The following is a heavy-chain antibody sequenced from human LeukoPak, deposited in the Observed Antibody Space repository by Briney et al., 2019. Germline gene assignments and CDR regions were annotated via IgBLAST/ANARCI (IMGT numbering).Heavy chain of an antibody. CDR2: INQDGSEK. CDR1: GFSFSYYG. CDR3: ARDGVRDGLYFDR. V-gene: IGHV3-7*01. Sequence: GGSLRLSCAASGFSFSYYGMNWVRQAPGKGLEWVASINQDGSEKYYLDSVKGRFTISRDNAKNSLYLQMNSLRDEDTAVYSCARDGVRDGLYFDRWGQGTLVTVSS. D-gene: IGHD5-24*01. J-gene: IGHJ4*02.